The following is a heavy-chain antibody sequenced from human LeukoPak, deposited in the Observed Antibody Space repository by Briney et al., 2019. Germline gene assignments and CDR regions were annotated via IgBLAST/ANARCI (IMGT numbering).Heavy chain of an antibody. J-gene: IGHJ4*02. CDR3: ATSPVGYSSGWSAY. Sequence: SETLSLTCAVYGGSFSGYYWSWIRQPPGKGLEWIGEINHSGSTNYNPSLKSRVTIPVDTSKNQFSLKLSSVTAADTAVYYCATSPVGYSSGWSAYWGQGTLVTVSS. V-gene: IGHV4-34*01. CDR2: INHSGST. CDR1: GGSFSGYY. D-gene: IGHD6-19*01.